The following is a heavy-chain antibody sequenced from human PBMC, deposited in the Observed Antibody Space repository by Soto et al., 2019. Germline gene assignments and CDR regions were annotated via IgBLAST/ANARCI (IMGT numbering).Heavy chain of an antibody. CDR3: ATFGISGTFYYYYYGMDV. Sequence: SETLSLTCTASGGSISSYYWTWIRQPPGKGLEWIGFMYNSGSTHYNPSLKSRVTISLDTSKNQYSLKLSSVTAADTAMYYCATFGISGTFYYYYYGMDVWGQGTTVTVSS. J-gene: IGHJ6*02. CDR2: MYNSGST. CDR1: GGSISSYY. V-gene: IGHV4-59*12. D-gene: IGHD2-15*01.